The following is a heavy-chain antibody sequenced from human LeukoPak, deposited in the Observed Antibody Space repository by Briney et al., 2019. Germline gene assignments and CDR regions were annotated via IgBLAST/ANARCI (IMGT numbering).Heavy chain of an antibody. D-gene: IGHD6-19*01. Sequence: SETLSLTCTVSGGSISSSYWSWIRQPPGRGLEWIGYIYYSGSTNYNPSLKSRVTISVDTSKNQFSLNLSSVTAADTAVYYCARHRVAVAGSYFDFWGQGTLVTVSS. V-gene: IGHV4-59*08. CDR3: ARHRVAVAGSYFDF. J-gene: IGHJ4*02. CDR2: IYYSGST. CDR1: GGSISSSY.